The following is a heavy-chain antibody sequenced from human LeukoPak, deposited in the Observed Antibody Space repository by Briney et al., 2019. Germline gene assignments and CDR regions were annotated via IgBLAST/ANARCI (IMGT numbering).Heavy chain of an antibody. CDR3: TTNYCSSTSCYRTAA. V-gene: IGHV3-15*01. CDR1: GFTFSNDR. D-gene: IGHD2-2*01. CDR2: IKSKTDGGKK. J-gene: IGHJ1*01. Sequence: GGSLRLSCAASGFTFSNDRMSWVRQAPGKGLEWVGRIKSKTDGGKKEYAAPVKGRFTISIDDSKNTLYLQMNSLKTEDTSVYYCTTNYCSSTSCYRTAAWGQGTLVTVSS.